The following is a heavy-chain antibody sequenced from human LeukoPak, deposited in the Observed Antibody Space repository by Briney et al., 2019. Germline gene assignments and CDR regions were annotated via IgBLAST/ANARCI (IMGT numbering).Heavy chain of an antibody. CDR1: GFTFSSYG. J-gene: IGHJ4*02. CDR2: IQYDGSNK. CDR3: ATGADYDFWSGYYWYFDY. D-gene: IGHD3-3*01. Sequence: GGSLRLSCAASGFTFSSYGMHWVRQAPGKGLQWVAFIQYDGSNKFYADSVKGRFTISRDNSKNTLWLQMNSLRAEDTAVYYCATGADYDFWSGYYWYFDYWGQGTLVTVSS. V-gene: IGHV3-30*02.